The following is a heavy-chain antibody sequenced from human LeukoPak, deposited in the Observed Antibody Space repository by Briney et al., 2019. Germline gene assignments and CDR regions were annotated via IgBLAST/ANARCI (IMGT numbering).Heavy chain of an antibody. CDR2: IRSKANSYAT. V-gene: IGHV3-73*01. CDR3: TRPHDDY. CDR1: GFTFSGSA. J-gene: IGHJ4*02. Sequence: GGSLKLSCAASGFTFSGSAMHWVRQASGRGLEWVGRIRSKANSYATAYAASVKGRFTISRDDSKNTAYLQMNSLKTEDTAVYYCTRPHDDYWGQGTLVTVSS.